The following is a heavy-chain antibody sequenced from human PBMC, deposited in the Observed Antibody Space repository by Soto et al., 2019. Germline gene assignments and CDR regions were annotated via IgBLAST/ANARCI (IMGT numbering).Heavy chain of an antibody. CDR2: IWYDGSNK. CDR3: ARDGGVVIEYFDY. CDR1: GFTFSSYG. V-gene: IGHV3-33*08. J-gene: IGHJ4*02. D-gene: IGHD3-3*01. Sequence: GGSLRLSCAASGFTFSSYGMHWVRQAPGKGLEWVAVIWYDGSNKYYADSVKGRFTISRDNSKNTLYLQMNSLRAEDTAVYYCARDGGVVIEYFDYWGQGTLVTVSS.